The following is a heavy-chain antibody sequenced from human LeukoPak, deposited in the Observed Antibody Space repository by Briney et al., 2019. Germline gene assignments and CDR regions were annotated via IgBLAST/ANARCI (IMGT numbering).Heavy chain of an antibody. V-gene: IGHV3-74*01. CDR1: GXTFSSHW. J-gene: IGHJ4*02. Sequence: PGGSLRLSWAASGXTFSSHWMHWVRQAPGKGLVWVSLINGDGTSTNYADSVKGRFTISRNNAKNTLYLQMNSLRAEDTAVYYCARGNYFDYWGQGTLVTVSS. CDR2: INGDGTST. CDR3: ARGNYFDY.